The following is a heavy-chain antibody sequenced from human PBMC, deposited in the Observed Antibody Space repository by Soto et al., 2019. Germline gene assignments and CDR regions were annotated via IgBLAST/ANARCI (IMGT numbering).Heavy chain of an antibody. J-gene: IGHJ4*02. CDR3: ARNYYDSSGYYYEGFWVHYFDY. Sequence: EVQLVETGGGLIQPGGSLRLSCAASGFTVSSNYMSWVRQAPGKGLEWVSVIYSGGSTYYADSVKGRFTISRDNSKNTLYLQMNSRRADDTAVYYCARNYYDSSGYYYEGFWVHYFDYWGQGTLVTVSS. CDR1: GFTVSSNY. CDR2: IYSGGST. V-gene: IGHV3-53*02. D-gene: IGHD3-22*01.